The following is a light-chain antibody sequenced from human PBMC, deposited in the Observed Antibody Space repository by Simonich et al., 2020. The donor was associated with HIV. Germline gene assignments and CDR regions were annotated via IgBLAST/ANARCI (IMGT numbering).Light chain of an antibody. CDR2: LGS. CDR3: MQARQTPFT. V-gene: IGKV2-28*01. CDR1: QSLLSSNGYNY. J-gene: IGKJ3*01. Sequence: DIVMTQSPLSLPVTPGEPASISCRSSQSLLSSNGYNYLDWYLQKPGQSPQHLIYLGSNRASGVPDRFSGSGSGTDFTLKISRVEAEDVGVYYCMQARQTPFTFGPGTKVDIK.